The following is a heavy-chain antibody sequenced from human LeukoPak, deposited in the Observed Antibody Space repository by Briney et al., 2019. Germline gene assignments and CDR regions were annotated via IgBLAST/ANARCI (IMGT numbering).Heavy chain of an antibody. CDR1: GYTFTSYG. J-gene: IGHJ4*02. CDR2: ISAYNGNT. V-gene: IGHV1-18*01. Sequence: ASVKVSYKASGYTFTSYGISWVRQAPGQGLEWMGWISAYNGNTNYAQKLQGRVTMTEDTSTDTAYMELSSLRSEDTAVYYCAGAMTHRYYFDYWGQGTLVTVSS. D-gene: IGHD2-2*01. CDR3: AGAMTHRYYFDY.